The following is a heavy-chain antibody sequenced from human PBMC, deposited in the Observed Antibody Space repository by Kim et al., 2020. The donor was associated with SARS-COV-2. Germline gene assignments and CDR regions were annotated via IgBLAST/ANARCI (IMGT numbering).Heavy chain of an antibody. J-gene: IGHJ4*02. D-gene: IGHD6-13*01. CDR3: ASPVGSSWYRGDDY. V-gene: IGHV3-30*04. CDR1: GFTFSSYA. Sequence: GGSLRLSCAASGFTFSSYAMHWVRQAPGKGLEWVAVISYDGSNKYYADSVKGRFTISRDNSKNTLYLQMNSLRAEDTAVYYCASPVGSSWYRGDDYCGQGTLVTVSS. CDR2: ISYDGSNK.